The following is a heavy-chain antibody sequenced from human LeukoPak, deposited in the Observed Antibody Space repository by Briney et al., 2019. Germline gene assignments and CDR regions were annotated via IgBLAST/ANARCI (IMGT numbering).Heavy chain of an antibody. CDR2: IYSGGDT. V-gene: IGHV3-66*01. J-gene: IGHJ5*02. Sequence: GGSLRLSCAASGFTVSNYYMSWVRKAPGEGLEWVSVIYSGGDTYHADSVKGRFTLSRDNSKNTLYLQMNSLRAEDTAVHYCARDPDAWGQGTLVTVSS. CDR3: ARDPDA. CDR1: GFTVSNYY.